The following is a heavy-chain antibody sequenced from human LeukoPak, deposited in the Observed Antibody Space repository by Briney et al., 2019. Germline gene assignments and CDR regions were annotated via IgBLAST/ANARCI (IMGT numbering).Heavy chain of an antibody. V-gene: IGHV3-74*01. J-gene: IGHJ4*02. CDR2: ITSDGSTT. Sequence: GGSLRLSCAASGFTLSSYWMHWVRQPAGEGLVWVSRITSDGSTTSYADSVKGRFTVSRDNAKNTLYLQMSSLRAEDTAVYFCARGSYYSFSDCWGQGTLVTVSS. D-gene: IGHD1-26*01. CDR1: GFTLSSYW. CDR3: ARGSYYSFSDC.